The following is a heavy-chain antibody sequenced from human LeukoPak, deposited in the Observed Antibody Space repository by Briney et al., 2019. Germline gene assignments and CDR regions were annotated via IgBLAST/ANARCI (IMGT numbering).Heavy chain of an antibody. CDR1: GFTFSSYS. CDR2: ISSSSRSYI. V-gene: IGHV3-21*01. Sequence: GGSLRLSCAASGFTFSSYSMNWVRQAPGKGLEWVSSISSSSRSYIYYADSVKGRFTISRDNAKNSLYLQMNSLRAEDAAVYYCAELGITMIGGVWGKGTTVTISS. CDR3: AELGITMIGGV. J-gene: IGHJ6*04. D-gene: IGHD3-10*02.